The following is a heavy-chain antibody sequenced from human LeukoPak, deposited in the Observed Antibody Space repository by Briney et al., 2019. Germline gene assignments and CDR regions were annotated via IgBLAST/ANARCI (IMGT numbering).Heavy chain of an antibody. CDR2: IYYSGST. Sequence: SETLSLTCTVSGGSIGSSSYYWGWIRQPPGKGLEWIGSIYYSGSTYYNPSLKSRVTISVDTSKNQFSLKLSSVTAADTAVYYCARHLYGGYVVDYWGQGTLVTVSS. CDR1: GGSIGSSSYY. D-gene: IGHD5-12*01. J-gene: IGHJ4*02. V-gene: IGHV4-39*01. CDR3: ARHLYGGYVVDY.